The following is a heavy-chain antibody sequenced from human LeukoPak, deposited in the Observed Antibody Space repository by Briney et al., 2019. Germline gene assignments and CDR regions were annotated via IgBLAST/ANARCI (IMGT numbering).Heavy chain of an antibody. V-gene: IGHV1-24*01. Sequence: ASVKVSCKVSGYTLTELSMHWVRQAPGEGLEWMGGFDPEDGETIYAQKFQGRVTMTEDTSTDTAYMELSSLRSEDTAVYYCATDPLGSSGYDYPRYWGQGTLVTVSS. D-gene: IGHD5-12*01. CDR3: ATDPLGSSGYDYPRY. CDR1: GYTLTELS. CDR2: FDPEDGET. J-gene: IGHJ4*02.